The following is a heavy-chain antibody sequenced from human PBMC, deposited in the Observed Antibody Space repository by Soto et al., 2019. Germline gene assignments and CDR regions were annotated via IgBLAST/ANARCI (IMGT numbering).Heavy chain of an antibody. V-gene: IGHV1-2*04. Sequence: ASLKVSCKASGYTFNDYYIYWVRQAPGQGLEWVAWINPNGGGTTYAQKFRDWVTVTRDTSISTAYMELTRLKSDDTAVYYCAIISEATPFDYWGQGTLVTVSS. CDR3: AIISEATPFDY. CDR2: INPNGGGT. CDR1: GYTFNDYY. J-gene: IGHJ4*02.